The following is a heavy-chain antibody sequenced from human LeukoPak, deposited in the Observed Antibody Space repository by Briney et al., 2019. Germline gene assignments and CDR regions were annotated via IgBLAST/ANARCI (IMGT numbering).Heavy chain of an antibody. CDR3: AKAPAAGYWFDP. V-gene: IGHV3-23*01. CDR2: ISGSGGST. J-gene: IGHJ5*02. D-gene: IGHD6-13*01. CDR1: GFTFSSYA. Sequence: GGSLRLSCAASGFTFSSYAMSWARQAPGKGLEWVSAISGSGGSTYYADSVKGRFTISRDNSKNTLYLQMNSLRAEDTAVYYCAKAPAAGYWFDPWGQGTLVTVSS.